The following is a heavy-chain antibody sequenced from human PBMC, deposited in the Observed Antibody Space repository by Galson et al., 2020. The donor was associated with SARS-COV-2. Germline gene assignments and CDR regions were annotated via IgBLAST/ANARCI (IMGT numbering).Heavy chain of an antibody. CDR3: ARRNWNYYFDY. Sequence: TGGSLRLSCAASGFTFSDYYMSWIRQAPGKGLEWVSYISSSSSYTNYADSVKGRLTISRDNAKNSLYLQMNSLRAEDTAVYYCARRNWNYYFDYWGQGTLVTVSA. CDR1: GFTFSDYY. D-gene: IGHD1-7*01. J-gene: IGHJ4*02. V-gene: IGHV3-11*06. CDR2: ISSSSSYT.